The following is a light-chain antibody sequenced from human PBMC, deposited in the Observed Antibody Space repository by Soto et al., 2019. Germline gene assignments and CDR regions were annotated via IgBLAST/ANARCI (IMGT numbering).Light chain of an antibody. CDR2: DVS. CDR1: SSDVGGYDY. CDR3: SSYTGTSTKL. J-gene: IGLJ2*01. V-gene: IGLV2-14*03. Sequence: QSALTQPASVSGLPGQSITISCTGTSSDVGGYDYVSWYQQHPGKAPKLMIYDVSSRPSGVSIRFSGSKSGNTASLTISGLQPEDEADYYCSSYTGTSTKLFGGGTKLTVL.